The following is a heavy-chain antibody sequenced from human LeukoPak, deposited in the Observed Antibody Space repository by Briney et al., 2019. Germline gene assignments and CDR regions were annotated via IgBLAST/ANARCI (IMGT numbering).Heavy chain of an antibody. J-gene: IGHJ4*02. CDR1: GFTFSSYA. V-gene: IGHV3-23*01. D-gene: IGHD1-26*01. Sequence: GGSLRLSCAASGFTFSSYAMSWVRQAPGKGLAWVSAISVIGGSTYYADSVKGRFTISRDNSKNTLYLQMNSLRAEDTAVYYCASFRTYSRHFDYWGQGTLVTVSS. CDR3: ASFRTYSRHFDY. CDR2: ISVIGGST.